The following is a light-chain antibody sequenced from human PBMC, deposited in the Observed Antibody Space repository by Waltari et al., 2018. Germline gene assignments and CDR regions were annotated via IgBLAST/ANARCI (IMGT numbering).Light chain of an antibody. CDR2: DVN. J-gene: IGLJ1*01. CDR1: SGDVGRYNY. Sequence: QSALTQPRSVSGSPGQSVTISCTGTSGDVGRYNYVSWYQHHPGKAPKLMIYDVNKRPSGVRERCSGSKSGNTASLTICGLQAEDEADYFCSSYAGSYIYVFGTGTEVTVL. V-gene: IGLV2-11*01. CDR3: SSYAGSYIYV.